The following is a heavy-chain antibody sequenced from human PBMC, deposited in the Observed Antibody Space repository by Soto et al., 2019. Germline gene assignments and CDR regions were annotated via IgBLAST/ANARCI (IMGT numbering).Heavy chain of an antibody. CDR2: ISSSSTTI. Sequence: EVQLVESGGGLVQPGGSRRLSCAASGFTFSSYNMNWVRQAPGKGLEWVSYISSSSTTIHYGDSVKGRFTISRDNAKNSLYLQMNSLRAEDTAVYYCARGVGYCSGGSCYLDSWGQGTLVTVSS. J-gene: IGHJ4*02. D-gene: IGHD2-15*01. V-gene: IGHV3-48*01. CDR3: ARGVGYCSGGSCYLDS. CDR1: GFTFSSYN.